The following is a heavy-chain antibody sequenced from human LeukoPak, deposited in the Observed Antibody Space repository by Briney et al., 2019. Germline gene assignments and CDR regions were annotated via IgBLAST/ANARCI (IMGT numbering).Heavy chain of an antibody. J-gene: IGHJ4*02. CDR3: ARVHYYDSLNPLYYFDY. CDR1: GGSISSYY. D-gene: IGHD3-22*01. CDR2: IYYSGST. V-gene: IGHV4-59*01. Sequence: SETLSPTCTVSGGSISSYYWSWIRQPPGKGLEWIGYIYYSGSTNYNPSLKSRVTISVDTSKNQFSLKLSSVTAADTAVYYCARVHYYDSLNPLYYFDYWGQGTLVTVSS.